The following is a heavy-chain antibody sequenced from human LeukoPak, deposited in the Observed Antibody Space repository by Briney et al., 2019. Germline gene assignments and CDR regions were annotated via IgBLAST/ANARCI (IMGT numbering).Heavy chain of an antibody. CDR3: ARDHTIFGVGPFDY. Sequence: ASVKVSCKASGYTFTSYGISWVRQAPGQGLEWMGWISAYNGNTNYAQELQGRVTMTTDTSTSTAYMELRSLRSDDTAVYYCARDHTIFGVGPFDYWGQGTLVTVSS. D-gene: IGHD3-3*01. J-gene: IGHJ4*02. CDR1: GYTFTSYG. V-gene: IGHV1-18*01. CDR2: ISAYNGNT.